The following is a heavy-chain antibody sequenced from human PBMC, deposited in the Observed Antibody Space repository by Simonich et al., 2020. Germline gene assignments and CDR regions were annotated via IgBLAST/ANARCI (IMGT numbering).Heavy chain of an antibody. CDR1: GFTFSSYA. CDR3: AKDLGERITMIVVVIDAFDI. J-gene: IGHJ3*02. CDR2: ISGSGGST. Sequence: GGGLVQPGGSLRLSCAASGFTFSSYAMSWVRQAPGKGLEWVSAISGSGGSTYYADSVKGRFTISRDNSMNTLYLQMNSLRAEDTAVYYCAKDLGERITMIVVVIDAFDIWGQGTMVTVSS. D-gene: IGHD3-22*01. V-gene: IGHV3-23*01.